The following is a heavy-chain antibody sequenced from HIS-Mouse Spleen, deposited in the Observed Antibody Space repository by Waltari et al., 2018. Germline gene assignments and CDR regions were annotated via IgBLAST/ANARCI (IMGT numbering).Heavy chain of an antibody. D-gene: IGHD1-7*01. V-gene: IGHV3-30*04. J-gene: IGHJ5*02. CDR1: GSTFSSQA. Sequence: QVQLVESGGGVVQPGGSLRLSCAPSGSTFSSQAMHRVRQAPGKGLEWVAVISYDGSNKYYADSVKGRFTISRDNSKNTLYLQMNSLRAEDTAVYYCARPKYNWNSIWFDPWGQGTLVTVSS. CDR2: ISYDGSNK. CDR3: ARPKYNWNSIWFDP.